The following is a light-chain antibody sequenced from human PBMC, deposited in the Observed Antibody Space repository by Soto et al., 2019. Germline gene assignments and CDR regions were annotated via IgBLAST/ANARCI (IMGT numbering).Light chain of an antibody. Sequence: DIQMTQSPSSLSASVGDRVTITCRASQSISSYLNWYQQKPGKAPKLLIYAASSLQSGVPSRFSGSGSGTDFTLTISSLQPEDFAPYYCQQSYSTNTFGQGTKLEIK. CDR2: AAS. V-gene: IGKV1-39*01. CDR1: QSISSY. CDR3: QQSYSTNT. J-gene: IGKJ2*01.